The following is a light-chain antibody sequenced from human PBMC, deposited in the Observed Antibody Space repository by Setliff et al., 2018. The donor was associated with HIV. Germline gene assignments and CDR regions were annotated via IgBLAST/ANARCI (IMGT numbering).Light chain of an antibody. J-gene: IGLJ1*01. CDR2: DVY. Sequence: QSVLTQPRSVSGSPGQSVTISCTGSSSDFGDYDYVSWYQQYPGKAPKLIIYDVYKRPSGVPDRFSGSKSDNTASLTISGLQADDEADYFCCSNAASPTFYVFGPGTKVTVL. V-gene: IGLV2-11*01. CDR3: CSNAASPTFYV. CDR1: SSDFGDYDY.